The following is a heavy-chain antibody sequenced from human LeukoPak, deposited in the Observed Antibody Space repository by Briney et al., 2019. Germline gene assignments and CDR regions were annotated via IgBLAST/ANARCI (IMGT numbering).Heavy chain of an antibody. CDR2: INLSFGST. D-gene: IGHD2-21*02. J-gene: IGHJ4*02. Sequence: ASVKVSCKASGYTFTSYYMHWVRQAPAQGLEWMGIINLSFGSTSYAQNFQCRVTMTRDTSTSIVYMELSSLSSEDTAVYYCARGVTAWTYYFDYWGQGTLVTVSS. CDR3: ARGVTAWTYYFDY. CDR1: GYTFTSYY. V-gene: IGHV1-46*01.